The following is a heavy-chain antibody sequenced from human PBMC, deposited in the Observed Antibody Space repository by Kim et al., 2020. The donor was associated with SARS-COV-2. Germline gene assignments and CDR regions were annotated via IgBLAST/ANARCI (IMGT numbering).Heavy chain of an antibody. CDR1: GGTFSSYA. V-gene: IGHV1-69*13. CDR2: IIPIFGTA. Sequence: SVKVSCKASGGTFSSYAISWVRQAPGQGLEWMGGIIPIFGTANYAQKFQGRVTITADESTSTAYMELSSLRSEDTAVYYCARVRRGPTQWLDKRGGSDAFDIWGQGTMVTVSS. CDR3: ARVRRGPTQWLDKRGGSDAFDI. J-gene: IGHJ3*02. D-gene: IGHD6-19*01.